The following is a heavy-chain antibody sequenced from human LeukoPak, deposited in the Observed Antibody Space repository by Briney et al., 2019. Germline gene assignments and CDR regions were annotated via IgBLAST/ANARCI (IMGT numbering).Heavy chain of an antibody. D-gene: IGHD3-22*01. CDR2: ISSSSSYI. J-gene: IGHJ4*02. Sequence: GRSLRLSCAASGFTFSSYSMNWVRQAPGKGLEWVSSISSSSSYIYYADSVKGRFTISRDNAKNSLYLQMNSLRAEDTAVYYCARGFSYYYDSSGSIWGQGTLVTVSS. CDR3: ARGFSYYYDSSGSI. V-gene: IGHV3-21*01. CDR1: GFTFSSYS.